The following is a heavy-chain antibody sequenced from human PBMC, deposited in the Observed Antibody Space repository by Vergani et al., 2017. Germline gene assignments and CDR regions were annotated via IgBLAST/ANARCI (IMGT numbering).Heavy chain of an antibody. CDR1: GGAIYNPDYY. CDR3: ARGSRAEGGSGPDK. CDR2: IFTSGTT. Sequence: QEQLQESGPGLVRPSQTLSLTCSLSGGAIYNPDYYWTWIRQSPGKGLEWIWEIFTSGTTNYNPSFKNRVTMSVDTSKNQFSLKLNSVTAADTAVYYCARGSRAEGGSGPDKWGQGTLVTVSS. J-gene: IGHJ4*02. D-gene: IGHD6-13*01. V-gene: IGHV4-30-4*08.